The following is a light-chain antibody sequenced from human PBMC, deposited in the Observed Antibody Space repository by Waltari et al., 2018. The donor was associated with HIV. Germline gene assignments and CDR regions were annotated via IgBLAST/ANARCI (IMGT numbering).Light chain of an antibody. V-gene: IGKV1-5*03. Sequence: DIQMTQYPSTLSASVGDRVTITCRASQSISSWLAWYQQKAGRAPKLLIYKASNLETGVPSRFSGTGSGTEFTLTITSVQPDDFGTYYCQQYDTYYRTFGQGTKVEI. CDR1: QSISSW. J-gene: IGKJ1*01. CDR2: KAS. CDR3: QQYDTYYRT.